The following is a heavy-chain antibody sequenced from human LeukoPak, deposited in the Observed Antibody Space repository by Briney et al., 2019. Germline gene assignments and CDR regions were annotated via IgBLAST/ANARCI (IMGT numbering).Heavy chain of an antibody. Sequence: TGGSLRLSCAASGFTFSSYAMSWVRQAPGKGLEWVSAISGSGGSTYYADSVKGRFTISRDNSKNTLYLQMNSLRAEDTAVYYCATRRGLRYFDWVLHWGQGTLVTVSS. CDR2: ISGSGGST. CDR1: GFTFSSYA. V-gene: IGHV3-23*01. J-gene: IGHJ4*02. D-gene: IGHD3-9*01. CDR3: ATRRGLRYFDWVLH.